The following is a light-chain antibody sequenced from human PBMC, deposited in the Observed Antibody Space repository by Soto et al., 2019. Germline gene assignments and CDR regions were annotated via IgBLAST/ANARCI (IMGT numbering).Light chain of an antibody. CDR1: QSIGSW. V-gene: IGKV1-5*01. Sequence: DIQLTRSPSTLSASVGDRVTITGRARQSIGSWLAWYRQTPGKAPKLLIVEASSLESGGPSRFSGSGSGTEFTLTISSLQPDDFATYYCQDYNSWTFGPGTKVDIK. CDR3: QDYNSWT. CDR2: EAS. J-gene: IGKJ3*01.